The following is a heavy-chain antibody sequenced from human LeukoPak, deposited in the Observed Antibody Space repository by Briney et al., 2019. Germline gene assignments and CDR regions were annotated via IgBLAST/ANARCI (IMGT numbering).Heavy chain of an antibody. V-gene: IGHV3-23*01. CDR1: RFTFSTYA. J-gene: IGHJ4*02. CDR2: VSASGANT. CDR3: ARSLSSRFSGPRRPYYFDS. Sequence: GGSLRLSCAASRFTFSTYAMSWVRQSPGKGLEWVSTVSASGANTYYAHSVKGRFTISTDNSKNTLYLQMNSLRAEDTAVYYCARSLSSRFSGPRRPYYFDSWGQGTLVTVSS. D-gene: IGHD3-16*02.